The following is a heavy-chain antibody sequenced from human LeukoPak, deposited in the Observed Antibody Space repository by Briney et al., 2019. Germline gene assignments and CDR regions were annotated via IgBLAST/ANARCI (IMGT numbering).Heavy chain of an antibody. V-gene: IGHV3-7*01. Sequence: GGSLRLSCAASGFTFSNFWMSWVRQAPGKGLEWVANIKQDGFEKYYVDSVRGRFTISRDNAKNSLSLQMNSLRAEDTAVYYCARDGCTSTTCTTLGGFSSWGQGTLVTVSS. D-gene: IGHD2-2*01. CDR2: IKQDGFEK. CDR3: ARDGCTSTTCTTLGGFSS. CDR1: GFTFSNFW. J-gene: IGHJ5*02.